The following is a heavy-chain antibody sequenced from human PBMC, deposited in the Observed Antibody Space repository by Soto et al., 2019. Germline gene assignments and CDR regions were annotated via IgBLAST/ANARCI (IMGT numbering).Heavy chain of an antibody. J-gene: IGHJ4*02. Sequence: SETLSLTCTVSGGSISSYYWGWIRQPPGKGLEWIGSIYYSGSTYYNPSLKSRVTISVDTSKNQFSLELSSVTAADTAVYYCANSYGDYVSYWGQGTLVTVSS. D-gene: IGHD4-17*01. V-gene: IGHV4-39*01. CDR2: IYYSGST. CDR3: ANSYGDYVSY. CDR1: GGSISSYY.